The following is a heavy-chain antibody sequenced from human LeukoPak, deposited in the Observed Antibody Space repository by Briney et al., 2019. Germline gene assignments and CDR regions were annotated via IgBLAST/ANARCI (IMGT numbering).Heavy chain of an antibody. CDR3: ASFGEDIVVVPAAITSGYYMDV. V-gene: IGHV1-69*01. J-gene: IGHJ6*03. CDR1: GGTFSSYA. CDR2: IIPIFGTA. D-gene: IGHD2-2*02. Sequence: VASVNVSCKASGGTFSSYAISWVRQAPGPGLEWMGGIIPIFGTANYAQKFQGRVTITADESTSTAYMELSSLRSEDTAVYYCASFGEDIVVVPAAITSGYYMDVWGKGTTVTVPS.